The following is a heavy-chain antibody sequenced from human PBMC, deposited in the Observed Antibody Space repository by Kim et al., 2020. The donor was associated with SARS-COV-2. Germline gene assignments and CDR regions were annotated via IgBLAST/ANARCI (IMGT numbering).Heavy chain of an antibody. V-gene: IGHV3-30*02. J-gene: IGHJ3*02. CDR3: AALTLELNDAFDI. Sequence: YADSLKGRFTISRDNSKNTLYLQMNSLRAEDTAVYYCAALTLELNDAFDIWGQGTMVTVSS. D-gene: IGHD1-7*01.